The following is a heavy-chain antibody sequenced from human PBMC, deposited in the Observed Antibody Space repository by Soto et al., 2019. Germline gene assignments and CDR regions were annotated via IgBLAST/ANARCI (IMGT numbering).Heavy chain of an antibody. CDR1: GGSISSSSYY. CDR3: ARHWDIVVVPAGNWFDP. J-gene: IGHJ5*02. CDR2: IYYSGST. V-gene: IGHV4-39*01. D-gene: IGHD2-2*01. Sequence: KASETLSLTCTVSGGSISSSSYYWGWIRQPPGKGLEWIGSIYYSGSTYYDPSLKSRVTISVDTSKNQFSLKLSSVTAADTAVYYCARHWDIVVVPAGNWFDPWGQGTLVTVS.